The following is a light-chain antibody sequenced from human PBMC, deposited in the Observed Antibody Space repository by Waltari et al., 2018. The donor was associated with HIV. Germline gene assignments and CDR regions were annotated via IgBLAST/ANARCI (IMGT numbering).Light chain of an antibody. CDR1: SGSIASNY. J-gene: IGLJ2*01. CDR3: QSYDSSNVV. CDR2: EDN. V-gene: IGLV6-57*03. Sequence: NFMLTQPHSVSESPGKTVTISCTRSSGSIASNYVQRYQQPPGSAPTTVISEDNQRPSGVPDRFSGSIDTSSNSASLSISGLKTEDEADYYCQSYDSSNVVFGGGTKLTVL.